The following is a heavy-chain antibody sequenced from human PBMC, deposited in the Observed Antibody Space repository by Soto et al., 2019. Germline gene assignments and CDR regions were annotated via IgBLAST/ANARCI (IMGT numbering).Heavy chain of an antibody. D-gene: IGHD5-18*01. Sequence: WASVKVSCKVSGYTLTELSMHWVRQAPGKGLEWMGGFDPEDGETIYAQKFQGRVTMTEDTSTDTAYMELSSLRSEDTAVYYCATDRPPTIQLWAGDYYYGMDVWGQGTTVTVSS. CDR3: ATDRPPTIQLWAGDYYYGMDV. J-gene: IGHJ6*02. CDR2: FDPEDGET. CDR1: GYTLTELS. V-gene: IGHV1-24*01.